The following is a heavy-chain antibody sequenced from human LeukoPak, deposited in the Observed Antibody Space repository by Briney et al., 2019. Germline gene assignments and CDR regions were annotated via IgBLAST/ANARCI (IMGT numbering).Heavy chain of an antibody. CDR3: ARDLRGFMGSRETKLDY. Sequence: GGSLRLSCAASGFTVSSNYMSWVRQAPGKGLEWVSVIYSGGRTYFADSVKGRFTISRDNAKNSLYLQMNSLRAEDTAVYYCARDLRGFMGSRETKLDYWGQGTLVTVSS. J-gene: IGHJ4*02. CDR2: IYSGGRT. D-gene: IGHD6-13*01. CDR1: GFTVSSNY. V-gene: IGHV3-53*01.